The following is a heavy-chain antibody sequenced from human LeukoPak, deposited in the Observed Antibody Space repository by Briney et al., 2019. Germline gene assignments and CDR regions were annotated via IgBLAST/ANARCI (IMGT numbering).Heavy chain of an antibody. J-gene: IGHJ3*02. V-gene: IGHV1-2*02. Sequence: GASVKVSCKACGYTFTSYYMHLVRQAPGQGLEWMGWINPNSGGTSYAQKFQGRVTMTRDTSISTAYMELSRLRSDDTAVYYCASFRYYDSSGYPADAFDIWGQGTMVTVSS. CDR1: GYTFTSYY. CDR2: INPNSGGT. D-gene: IGHD3-22*01. CDR3: ASFRYYDSSGYPADAFDI.